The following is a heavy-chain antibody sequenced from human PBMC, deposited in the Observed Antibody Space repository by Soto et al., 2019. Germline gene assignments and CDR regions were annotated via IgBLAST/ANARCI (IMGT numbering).Heavy chain of an antibody. CDR2: IYGSGRS. CDR3: ARGEYYESNNGFDT. J-gene: IGHJ5*02. CDR1: GVSIKTYY. V-gene: IGHV4-4*07. Sequence: QLQLLESGPGLVKPSETLSLTCAVSGVSIKTYYWSWIRQPAGKGLEWVGRIYGSGRSNYNPTFKSRVTMSADTSNNQVSQKLSSGTDADTAVYYFARGEYYESNNGFDTWGQGTLVTVSS. D-gene: IGHD3-22*01.